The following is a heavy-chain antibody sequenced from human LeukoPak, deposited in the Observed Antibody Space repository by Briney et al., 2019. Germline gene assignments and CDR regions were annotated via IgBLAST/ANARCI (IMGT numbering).Heavy chain of an antibody. CDR3: ARAGSSGGLCDY. Sequence: PSETLSPTCTVSGVSISSYFWSWVRQPAGKGLEWIGRIYSSGSTKYNPSLQSRVTMSLDTSKKQLSLNLGSVTAADTAVYYCARAGSSGGLCDYWGQGILVTVSS. V-gene: IGHV4-4*07. CDR1: GVSISSYF. J-gene: IGHJ4*02. CDR2: IYSSGST. D-gene: IGHD6-19*01.